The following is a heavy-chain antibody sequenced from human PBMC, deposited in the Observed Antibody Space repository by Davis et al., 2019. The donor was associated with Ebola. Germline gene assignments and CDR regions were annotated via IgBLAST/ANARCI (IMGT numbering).Heavy chain of an antibody. J-gene: IGHJ3*02. CDR1: GFTFSSYW. Sequence: PGGSLRLSCAASGFTFSSYWMNWVRQAPGKGLEWVSSISSSSSTIYYADSVKGRFTISRDNAKNSLYLQMNSLRAEDTAVYYCARGQLPYSSGWYAFDIWGQGTMVTVSS. D-gene: IGHD6-19*01. V-gene: IGHV3-48*01. CDR2: ISSSSSTI. CDR3: ARGQLPYSSGWYAFDI.